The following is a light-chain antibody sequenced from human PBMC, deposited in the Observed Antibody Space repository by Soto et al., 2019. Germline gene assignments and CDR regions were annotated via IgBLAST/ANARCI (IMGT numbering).Light chain of an antibody. Sequence: EIVMTQSPATLSVSPGERATLSCRASQSVNNNLAWYQHKPGQAPRLLIYDASTTATGVPARFSGSGSGTEFTLAISSLQSEDFAIYFCQQYNNWPFSFGQGTKLEIK. J-gene: IGKJ2*01. CDR2: DAS. CDR1: QSVNNN. V-gene: IGKV3-15*01. CDR3: QQYNNWPFS.